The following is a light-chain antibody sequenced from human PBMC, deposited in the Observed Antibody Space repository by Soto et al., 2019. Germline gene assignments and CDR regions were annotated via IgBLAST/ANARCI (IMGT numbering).Light chain of an antibody. CDR3: QQSLSTPIYS. CDR2: AAS. J-gene: IGKJ2*03. Sequence: DIRMTRSPASLSCCLGDTVTITCRASQNIDNYLNWYQQKPGKAPNLLIYAASSLQSGVPSRFAGSGSGTHFTLTISTLQPEDVGTYFCQQSLSTPIYSFGQGTKVDI. CDR1: QNIDNY. V-gene: IGKV1-39*01.